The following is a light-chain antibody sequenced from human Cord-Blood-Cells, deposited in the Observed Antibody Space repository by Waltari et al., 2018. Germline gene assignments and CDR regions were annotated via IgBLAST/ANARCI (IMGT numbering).Light chain of an antibody. J-gene: IGLJ3*02. V-gene: IGLV1-47*01. Sequence: QAALPPPASVFASPGQASTISCTGTSRDVGGYNYVSWYQQLPGTAPKLRIYRNNQGLPGVPDRFSGSRSGTSTSLAISGLRSEDEADYYCAAWDDSLSGWVFGGGTKLTVL. CDR3: AAWDDSLSGWV. CDR1: SRDVGGYNY. CDR2: RNN.